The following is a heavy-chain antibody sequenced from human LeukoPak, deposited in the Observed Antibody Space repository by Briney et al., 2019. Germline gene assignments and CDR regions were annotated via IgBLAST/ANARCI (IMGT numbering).Heavy chain of an antibody. D-gene: IGHD6-19*01. V-gene: IGHV4-34*01. CDR1: GGSFSGYY. CDR3: ATVASGWYPDY. J-gene: IGHJ4*02. Sequence: SETLSLTCAVYGGSFSGYYWSWIRQPPGMGLEWIGEINHSGSTNYNSSLNSRVTISLDTSQNQFSLRLNSVTAADTAVYYCATVASGWYPDYWGQGALVTVAS. CDR2: INHSGST.